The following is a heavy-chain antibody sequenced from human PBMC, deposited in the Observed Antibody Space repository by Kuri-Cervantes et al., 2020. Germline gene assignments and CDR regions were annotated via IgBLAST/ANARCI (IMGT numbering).Heavy chain of an antibody. D-gene: IGHD3-10*01. J-gene: IGHJ4*02. CDR3: ATVGEL. Sequence: GGSLRLSCAASGFTFSNYAMSWVRQAPGRGLVWVSAINTDGITTIYADSVKGRFTISRDNAKNTLYLQMNSLRAEDTAVYYCATVGELWGQGTLVTVSS. CDR1: GFTFSNYA. V-gene: IGHV3-74*01. CDR2: INTDGITT.